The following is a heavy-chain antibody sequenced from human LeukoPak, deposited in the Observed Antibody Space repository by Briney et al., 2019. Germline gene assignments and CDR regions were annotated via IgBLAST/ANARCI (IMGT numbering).Heavy chain of an antibody. CDR1: GDSISSHY. D-gene: IGHD5-24*01. CDR2: VYYGGTT. CDR3: ARVVETIQWATWFDP. Sequence: SETLSLTCSVSGDSISSHYWGWIRQTPGKGLEWIGYVYYGGTTVYNPSLRSRVTVSVDTSKNEFSLKLSSMTTADTAVYYCARVVETIQWATWFDPWGQGTLVTVSS. J-gene: IGHJ5*02. V-gene: IGHV4-59*11.